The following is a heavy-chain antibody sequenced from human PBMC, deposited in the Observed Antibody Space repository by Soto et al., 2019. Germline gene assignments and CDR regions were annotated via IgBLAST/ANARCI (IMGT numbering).Heavy chain of an antibody. CDR3: AEDNYYDSSGYYPPHVMDV. CDR1: GFTFSSYA. V-gene: IGHV3-23*01. CDR2: ISGSGGST. Sequence: GSLRLSCAASGFTFSSYAMSWVRQAPGKGLEWVSAISGSGGSTYYADSVKGRFTISRDNSKNTLYLQMNSLRAEDTAVYYCAEDNYYDSSGYYPPHVMDVWGQGTTVTVSS. D-gene: IGHD3-22*01. J-gene: IGHJ6*02.